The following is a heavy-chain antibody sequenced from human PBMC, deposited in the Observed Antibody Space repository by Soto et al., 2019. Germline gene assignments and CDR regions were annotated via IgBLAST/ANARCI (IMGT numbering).Heavy chain of an antibody. CDR2: ISWDGGST. D-gene: IGHD6-6*01. J-gene: IGHJ4*02. Sequence: GGSLRLSCAASGFTFDDYTMHWVRQAPGKGLEWVSLISWDGGSTYYADSVKGRFTISRDNSKNSLFLQMNSLRTEDTALYCCATSPRQLVHYYFDYWGQGTLVTVSS. CDR1: GFTFDDYT. V-gene: IGHV3-43*01. CDR3: ATSPRQLVHYYFDY.